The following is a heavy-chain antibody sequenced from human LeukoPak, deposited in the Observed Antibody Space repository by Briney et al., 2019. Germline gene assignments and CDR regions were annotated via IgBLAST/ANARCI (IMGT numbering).Heavy chain of an antibody. J-gene: IGHJ3*02. D-gene: IGHD3-22*01. Sequence: GGSLRLSCAASGFTFSSYGMHWVRQAPGKGLEWVAVISYDGSNKYYADSVKGRFTISRDNSKNTLYLQMNSLRAEDTAVYYCARDPYYYDSSGLEEGAFDIWGQGTMVTVSS. CDR2: ISYDGSNK. CDR3: ARDPYYYDSSGLEEGAFDI. CDR1: GFTFSSYG. V-gene: IGHV3-30*03.